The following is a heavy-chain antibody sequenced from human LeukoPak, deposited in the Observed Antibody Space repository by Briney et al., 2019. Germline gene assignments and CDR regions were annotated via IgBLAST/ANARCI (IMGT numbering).Heavy chain of an antibody. D-gene: IGHD5-18*01. Sequence: GGSLRLSCAASGFTFSSYSMHWVRQAPGKGLEWVAVISYDAIHRYYADSVKGRFTISRDNSKNTLYLQINSLRAEDTAVYFCARGRRNTAMVYFFDYWGQGTLVTVSS. CDR1: GFTFSSYS. J-gene: IGHJ4*02. CDR3: ARGRRNTAMVYFFDY. V-gene: IGHV3-30-3*01. CDR2: ISYDAIHR.